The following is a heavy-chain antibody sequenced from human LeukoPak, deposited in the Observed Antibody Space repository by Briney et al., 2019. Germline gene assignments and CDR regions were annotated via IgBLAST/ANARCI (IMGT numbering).Heavy chain of an antibody. V-gene: IGHV3-30*18. D-gene: IGHD6-19*01. CDR3: ANAGYIGVAGDGATNPFHY. J-gene: IGHJ4*02. Sequence: GGSLRLSCDASGFYFSSFNMHWVRQAPGKGLEWLGIISSDGNDQNYAESVRGRLTISRDNSKNTMYLEMNSLRPEDTAVYYCANAGYIGVAGDGATNPFHYWGQGTLVTVS. CDR2: ISSDGNDQ. CDR1: GFYFSSFN.